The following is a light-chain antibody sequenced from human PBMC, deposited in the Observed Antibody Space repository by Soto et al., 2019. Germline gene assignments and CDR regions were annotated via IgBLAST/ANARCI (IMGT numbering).Light chain of an antibody. CDR3: QQGKSCPLT. V-gene: IGKV1-12*01. J-gene: IGKJ4*01. Sequence: DIQMTQSPSSVSASVGDTVTITCRASQDINKWLAWYQQKPGLAPNLVIYTASRLHGGGPSRFSGSASGTNFTLAISSLQPEDVGTYYCQQGKSCPLTFGGGTKVDI. CDR2: TAS. CDR1: QDINKW.